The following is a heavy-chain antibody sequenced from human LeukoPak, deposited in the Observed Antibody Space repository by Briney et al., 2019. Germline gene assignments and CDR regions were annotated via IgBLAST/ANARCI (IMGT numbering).Heavy chain of an antibody. J-gene: IGHJ5*02. Sequence: SETLSLTCTVSGGSISSYYWGWIRQPPGKGLEWIGTIYYSGSTYYNPSLRSRVTISVDTSKNQFSLKLSSVTAADTAVYYCARANPFDPWGQGTLVTVSA. CDR1: GGSISSYY. CDR3: ARANPFDP. CDR2: IYYSGST. V-gene: IGHV4-39*01.